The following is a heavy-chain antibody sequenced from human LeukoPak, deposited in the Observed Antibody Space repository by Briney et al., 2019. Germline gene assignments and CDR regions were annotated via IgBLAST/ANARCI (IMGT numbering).Heavy chain of an antibody. V-gene: IGHV4-4*02. CDR2: IYHSGST. Sequence: SETLSLTCAVPGGSISSSNWWSWVRPPPGKGLEWIGEIYHSGSTNYNPSLKSRVTISVDKSKNQFSLKLSSVTAADTAVYYCASALWTYYYDSSGAFDIWGQGTMVTVSS. CDR1: GGSISSSNW. J-gene: IGHJ3*02. D-gene: IGHD3-22*01. CDR3: ASALWTYYYDSSGAFDI.